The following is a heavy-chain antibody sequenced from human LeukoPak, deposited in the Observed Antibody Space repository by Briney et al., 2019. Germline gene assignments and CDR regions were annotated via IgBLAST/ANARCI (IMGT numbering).Heavy chain of an antibody. CDR1: GGSISSGGYS. CDR2: INHSGST. Sequence: SETLSLTCAVSGGSISSGGYSWSWIRQPPGKGLEWIGYINHSGSTYYNPSLKSRVTISVGTSKNQFSLKLSSVTAADTAVYYCARRITMVRGAIILNWFDPWGQGTLVTVSS. D-gene: IGHD3-10*01. J-gene: IGHJ5*02. V-gene: IGHV4-30-2*05. CDR3: ARRITMVRGAIILNWFDP.